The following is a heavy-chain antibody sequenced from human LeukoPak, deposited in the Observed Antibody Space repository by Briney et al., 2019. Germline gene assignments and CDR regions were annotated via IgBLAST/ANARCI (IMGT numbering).Heavy chain of an antibody. V-gene: IGHV1-18*01. J-gene: IGHJ4*02. CDR1: GYSFTSYG. CDR2: ISAYNGNT. D-gene: IGHD6-13*01. Sequence: ASVKVSCKASGYSFTSYGINWVRQAPGQGLEWMGWISAYNGNTNYAQKFQGRVTMTEDTSTDTAYMELSSLRSEDTAVYYCATGIAAQGPFDYWGQGTLVTVSS. CDR3: ATGIAAQGPFDY.